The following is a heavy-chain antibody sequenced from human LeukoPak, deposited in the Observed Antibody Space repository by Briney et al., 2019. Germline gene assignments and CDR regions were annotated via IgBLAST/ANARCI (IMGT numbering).Heavy chain of an antibody. Sequence: SETLSLTCTVSGYSISSGYYWGWIRQPPGKGLEWIGSIYHSGSTYYNPSLKSRVTISVDTSKNQFSLKLSSVTAADTAVYYCARGPTTVTRAFDYWGQGTLVTVSS. CDR1: GYSISSGYY. CDR3: ARGPTTVTRAFDY. CDR2: IYHSGST. D-gene: IGHD4-17*01. J-gene: IGHJ4*02. V-gene: IGHV4-38-2*02.